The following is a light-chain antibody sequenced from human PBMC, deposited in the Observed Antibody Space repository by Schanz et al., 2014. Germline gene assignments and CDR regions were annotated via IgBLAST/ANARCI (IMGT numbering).Light chain of an antibody. V-gene: IGKV4-1*01. J-gene: IGKJ4*01. CDR3: QQYYGLPLT. CDR2: WAS. CDR1: QSVLYSSNNKNY. Sequence: DIVMTQSPDSLAVSLGERATINCKSSQSVLYSSNNKNYLAWYQQKPGQPPKLLIYWASTRESGVPDRFSGSGSGTDFTLTISNLQAEDVAVYYCQQYYGLPLTFGGGTKVEIK.